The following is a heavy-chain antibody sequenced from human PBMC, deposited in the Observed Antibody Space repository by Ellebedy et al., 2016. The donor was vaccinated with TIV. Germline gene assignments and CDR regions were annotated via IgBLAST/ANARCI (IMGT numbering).Heavy chain of an antibody. CDR3: ARGPHSSAWYPLDY. CDR2: ISSTGTTI. J-gene: IGHJ4*02. Sequence: GESLKISCAASGFTFSSSWMHWVRQAPGKGLEWVSYISSTGTTIYYADSVKGRFTISRDNAKISLYLQMNSLRVGDTAVYYCARGPHSSAWYPLDYWGQGTLVTVSS. V-gene: IGHV3-48*04. CDR1: GFTFSSSW. D-gene: IGHD6-19*01.